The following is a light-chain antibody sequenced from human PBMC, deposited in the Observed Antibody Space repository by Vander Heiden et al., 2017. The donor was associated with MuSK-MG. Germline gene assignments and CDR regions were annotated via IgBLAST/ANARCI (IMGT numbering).Light chain of an antibody. CDR1: QSVSSN. V-gene: IGKV3-15*01. CDR3: RQDNNGPGT. Sequence: EVVMTQSPATLSVSPGERATLSCRASQSVSSNLAWYQQKPGRAPRLLIYGAFIRATGIPARFSGSGSGTEFILTINSLQSEDFALYFCRQDNNGPGTFGQGTKVEIK. J-gene: IGKJ1*01. CDR2: GAF.